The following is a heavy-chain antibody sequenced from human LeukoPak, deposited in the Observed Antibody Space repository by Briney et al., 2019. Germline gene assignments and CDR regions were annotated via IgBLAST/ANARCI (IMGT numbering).Heavy chain of an antibody. D-gene: IGHD2-15*01. CDR3: TRDLYPDAFDI. CDR1: GFTFGDYA. V-gene: IGHV3-49*03. J-gene: IGHJ3*02. Sequence: PGGSLRLSCTASGFTFGDYAKSWFRQAPGKGLEWVGFIRSKAYGGTTEYAASVKGRFTISRDDSKSIAYLQMNSLKTEDTAVYYCTRDLYPDAFDIWSQGTMVTVCS. CDR2: IRSKAYGGTT.